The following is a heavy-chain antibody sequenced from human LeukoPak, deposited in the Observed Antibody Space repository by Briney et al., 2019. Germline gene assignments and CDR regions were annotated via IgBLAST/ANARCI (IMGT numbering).Heavy chain of an antibody. Sequence: ASVKVSCKASGYTFTSYAMHWVRQAPGHRLEWMGWINAGNGNTKYSQKFQGRVTITRDTSASTAYMELSSLRSEDTAVYYCAMGYCSGGSCYSLPYYYYGMDVWGKGTTVTVSS. V-gene: IGHV1-3*01. J-gene: IGHJ6*04. CDR2: INAGNGNT. CDR3: AMGYCSGGSCYSLPYYYYGMDV. CDR1: GYTFTSYA. D-gene: IGHD2-15*01.